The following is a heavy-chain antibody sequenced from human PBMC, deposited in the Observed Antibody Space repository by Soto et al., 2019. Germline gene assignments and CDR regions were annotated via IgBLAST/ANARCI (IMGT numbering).Heavy chain of an antibody. Sequence: QVQLQESGTGLVKPSETLSLTCTVSGDSISSYYWSWIRQPPGKGLEWIGYIYYSGSTNYNPSLKSRVTISVDTSKNQFSLKLSSVTAADTAVYYCARGALGERYFDPWGRGTLVTVSS. D-gene: IGHD1-26*01. CDR3: ARGALGERYFDP. CDR2: IYYSGST. J-gene: IGHJ2*01. CDR1: GDSISSYY. V-gene: IGHV4-59*01.